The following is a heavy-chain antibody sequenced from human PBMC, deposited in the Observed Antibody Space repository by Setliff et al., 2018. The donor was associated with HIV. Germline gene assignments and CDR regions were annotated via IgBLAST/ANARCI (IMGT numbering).Heavy chain of an antibody. CDR3: ARQPYYDDDGTNLPSEWRVLG. Sequence: GASVKVSCKASRGTFRNSAINWVRQAPGQGLVWMGGIITLFGEANYAQKFQGRVTITADGSTSTAYMELNSLRSDDAAVYYCARQPYYDDDGTNLPSEWRVLGWGQGTLVTVS. V-gene: IGHV1-69*13. CDR2: IITLFGEA. D-gene: IGHD3-16*01. CDR1: RGTFRNSA. J-gene: IGHJ4*02.